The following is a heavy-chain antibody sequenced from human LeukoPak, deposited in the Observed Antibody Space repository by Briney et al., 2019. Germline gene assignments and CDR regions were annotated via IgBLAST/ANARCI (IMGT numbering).Heavy chain of an antibody. J-gene: IGHJ4*02. CDR1: GFTVSSNY. D-gene: IGHD4-17*01. CDR3: ARGMGLRRSLGYFDY. V-gene: IGHV3-53*04. CDR2: IYSRGST. Sequence: GGSLRLSCAASGFTVSSNYMSWVRQAPGKGLEWVSVIYSRGSTYYADSVKGRFTISRHNSKNTLYLQMNSLRAEDTAVYYCARGMGLRRSLGYFDYWGQGTLVTVSS.